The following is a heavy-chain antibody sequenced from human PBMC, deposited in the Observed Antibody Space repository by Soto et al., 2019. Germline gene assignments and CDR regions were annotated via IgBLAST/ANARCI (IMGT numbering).Heavy chain of an antibody. V-gene: IGHV3-48*01. CDR2: ISSSRSTI. CDR3: AGRNSWGRAFAAFDI. CDR1: GFTFSSYS. J-gene: IGHJ3*02. Sequence: EVQLVESGGGLVQPGGSLRLSCAASGFTFSSYSMNWVRQAPGKGLEWVSYISSSRSTIYYADSVKGRFTISRDNAKNSLYLQMNSLRAEDTAVYYCAGRNSWGRAFAAFDIWGQGTMVTVSS. D-gene: IGHD6-13*01.